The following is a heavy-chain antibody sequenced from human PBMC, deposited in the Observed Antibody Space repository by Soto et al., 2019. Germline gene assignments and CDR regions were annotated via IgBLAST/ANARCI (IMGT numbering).Heavy chain of an antibody. D-gene: IGHD1-26*01. J-gene: IGHJ2*01. CDR3: ARDSGSYLNWYFDL. CDR2: INHNSGGT. CDR1: GYTFTGYY. Sequence: QVQLVQSGAEVKKPGASVKVSCKASGYTFTGYYMHWVRPAPGQGLEWMGWINHNSGGTNYAQKFQGWVTMTRDTSISTAYMELSRLRSDDTAVYYCARDSGSYLNWYFDLWGRGTLVTVSS. V-gene: IGHV1-2*04.